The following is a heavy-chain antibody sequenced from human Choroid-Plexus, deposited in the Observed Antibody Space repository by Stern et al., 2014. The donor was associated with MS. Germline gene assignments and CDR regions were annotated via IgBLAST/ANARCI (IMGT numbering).Heavy chain of an antibody. V-gene: IGHV3-30*18. CDR1: GFTLGSCA. J-gene: IGHJ5*02. CDR3: AKDRQYLTYFFDH. Sequence: VQLVESGGGVVQPGRPLGLSCGASGFTLGSCAMHWVRQAPGKGMEGVAGVSYDGSNKYYADSVKGRFTISRDNSQNTLYMQMSSLRPEDTAVYYCAKDRQYLTYFFDHWGQGSLVTVYS. D-gene: IGHD2/OR15-2a*01. CDR2: VSYDGSNK.